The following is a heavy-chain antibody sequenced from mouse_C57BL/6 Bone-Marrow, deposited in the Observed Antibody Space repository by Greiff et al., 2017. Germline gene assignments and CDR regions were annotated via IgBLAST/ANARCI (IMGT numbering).Heavy chain of an antibody. D-gene: IGHD1-1*01. Sequence: QVQLQQSGAELVKPGASVKMSCKASGYTFTTYPIEWMKQNHGKSLEWIGNFHPYNDDTKYNEKFKGKATLTVEKSSSTVYLELSRLTSDDSAVYYGVRNYYGSSYGYFDYWGQGTTLTVSS. CDR1: GYTFTTYP. V-gene: IGHV1-47*01. CDR2: FHPYNDDT. J-gene: IGHJ2*01. CDR3: VRNYYGSSYGYFDY.